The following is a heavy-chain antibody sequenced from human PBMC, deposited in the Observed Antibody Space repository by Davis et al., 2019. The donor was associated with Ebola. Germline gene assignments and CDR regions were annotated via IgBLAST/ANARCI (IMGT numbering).Heavy chain of an antibody. V-gene: IGHV1-18*01. CDR3: ARAPGAIYYGMDV. CDR1: GYTFTSYG. D-gene: IGHD1-26*01. Sequence: ASVKVSCKASGYTFTSYGISWVRQAPGQGLEWMGWISAYNGNTNYAQKLQGRVTMTTDTSTSTAYMELRNLRSDDTAVYYCARAPGAIYYGMDVWGQGTTVTVSS. CDR2: ISAYNGNT. J-gene: IGHJ6*02.